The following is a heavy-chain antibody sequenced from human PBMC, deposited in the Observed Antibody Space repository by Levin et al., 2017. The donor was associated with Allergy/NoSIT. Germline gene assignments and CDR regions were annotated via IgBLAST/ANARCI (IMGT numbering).Heavy chain of an antibody. V-gene: IGHV4-4*02. CDR2: IYHSGST. CDR1: GGSISSSNW. CDR3: ARTTEGIAVAAKGLFDY. D-gene: IGHD6-19*01. J-gene: IGHJ4*02. Sequence: ASETLSLTCAVSGGSISSSNWWSWVRQPPGKGLEWIGEIYHSGSTNYNPSLKSRVTISVDKSKNQFSLKLSSVTAADTAVYYCARTTEGIAVAAKGLFDYWGQGTLVTVSS.